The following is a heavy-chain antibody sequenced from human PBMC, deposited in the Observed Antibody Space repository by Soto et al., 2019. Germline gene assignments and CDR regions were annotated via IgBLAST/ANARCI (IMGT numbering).Heavy chain of an antibody. J-gene: IGHJ6*02. V-gene: IGHV4-59*12. CDR3: ARRLMIREVITHGMDV. CDR1: GVSITTYY. D-gene: IGHD3-16*01. Sequence: QVQLQESGPELVKPSETLSLTCTVSGVSITTYYWSWIRLPPGKGLEWIGYISYSGSTNYNPSRKNPVPMSVDTSKNQFSLKLSSVTAADTAVYYCARRLMIREVITHGMDVWGQGTTVTVSS. CDR2: ISYSGST.